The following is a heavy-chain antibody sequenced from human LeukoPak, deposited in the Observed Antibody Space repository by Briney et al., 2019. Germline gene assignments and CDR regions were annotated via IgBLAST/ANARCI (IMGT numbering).Heavy chain of an antibody. CDR3: ARDLSVVVVDDAFDI. D-gene: IGHD2-15*01. J-gene: IGHJ3*02. CDR2: IYTSGST. Sequence: PSETLSHTCTVSGGSISSYYWSWIRQPAGKGLEWIGRIYTSGSTNYNPSLKSRVTMSVDTSKNQFSPKLSSVTAADTAVYYCARDLSVVVVDDAFDIWGQGTMVTVSS. CDR1: GGSISSYY. V-gene: IGHV4-4*07.